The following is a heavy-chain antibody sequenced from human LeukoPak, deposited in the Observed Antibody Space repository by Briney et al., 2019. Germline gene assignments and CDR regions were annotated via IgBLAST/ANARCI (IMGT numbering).Heavy chain of an antibody. CDR3: ARSGLGYCSSTSCYARGDYYYGMDV. J-gene: IGHJ6*02. CDR1: GGSFSGYY. CDR2: INHSGST. V-gene: IGHV4-34*01. D-gene: IGHD2-2*01. Sequence: SETLSLTCAVYGGSFSGYYWSWIRQPPGKGLEWIGEINHSGSTNYNPSLKSRVTISVDTSKNQFSLKLSSVTAADTAVYYCARSGLGYCSSTSCYARGDYYYGMDVWGQGTTVTVSS.